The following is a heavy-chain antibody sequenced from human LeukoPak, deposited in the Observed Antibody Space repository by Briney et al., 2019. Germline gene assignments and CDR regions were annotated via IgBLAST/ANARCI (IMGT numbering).Heavy chain of an antibody. CDR2: IKQDGSEI. V-gene: IGHV3-7*01. CDR1: GFTLSSYA. D-gene: IGHD2-21*01. Sequence: GGSLRLSCAASGFTLSSYAMSWVRQAPGKGLEWVANIKQDGSEIKYVDSVKGRFTISRDNAKNSLYLQMNSLRAEDTAVYYCARDRGWGSVASTYYFDSWGQGTLVTVSS. CDR3: ARDRGWGSVASTYYFDS. J-gene: IGHJ4*02.